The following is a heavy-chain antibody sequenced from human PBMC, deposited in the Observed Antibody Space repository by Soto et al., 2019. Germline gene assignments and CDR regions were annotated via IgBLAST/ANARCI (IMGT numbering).Heavy chain of an antibody. V-gene: IGHV4-30-2*01. J-gene: IGHJ6*02. CDR2: IYHSGST. Sequence: QLQLQESGSGLVKPSQTLSLTCGVSGGSINSGDYAWSWILQPPGKALEWMGYIYHSGSTYYNPSLKSRVTILIDRAKNQFSLKLSAVTAADTAVYYCAGIRIAAAGGGLDVWGQGTTVTVSS. CDR3: AGIRIAAAGGGLDV. CDR1: GGSINSGDYA. D-gene: IGHD6-13*01.